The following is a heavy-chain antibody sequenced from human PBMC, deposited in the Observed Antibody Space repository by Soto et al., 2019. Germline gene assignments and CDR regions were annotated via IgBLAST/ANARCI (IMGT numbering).Heavy chain of an antibody. CDR3: ARNYIIYYDGSRAHYS. J-gene: IGHJ5*02. D-gene: IGHD3-22*01. Sequence: GESLKISCVASGFTFSSFEMNWVRQAPGKGLEWISYISSGGKTTYYADSVKGRFTISRDNAKNSLYLQMSSLRAEDAAVYYCARNYIIYYDGSRAHYSWGRGTLVTVSS. V-gene: IGHV3-48*03. CDR2: ISSGGKTT. CDR1: GFTFSSFE.